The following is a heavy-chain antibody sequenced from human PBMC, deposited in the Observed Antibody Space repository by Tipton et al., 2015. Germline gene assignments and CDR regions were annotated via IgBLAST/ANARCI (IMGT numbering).Heavy chain of an antibody. D-gene: IGHD3-9*01. V-gene: IGHV4-59*08. CDR3: ACQDYDSLTRDYQTVDY. CDR2: IYYSGST. Sequence: TLSLTCTVSGGSISSYYWSWIRQPPGKGLEWIGYIYYSGSTNYNPSLKSRVTMSRDTSKNQFSLKLTSVTAAGTAVYYCACQDYDSLTRDYQTVDYWGQGTLVTVSS. CDR1: GGSISSYY. J-gene: IGHJ4*02.